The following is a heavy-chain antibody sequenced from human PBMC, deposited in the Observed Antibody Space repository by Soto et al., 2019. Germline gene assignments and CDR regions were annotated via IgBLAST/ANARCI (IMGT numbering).Heavy chain of an antibody. J-gene: IGHJ4*02. CDR1: GFTFSSYA. CDR2: ISYDGSNK. D-gene: IGHD1-26*01. CDR3: ARDGISGSYHLYYFDY. Sequence: PGGSLRLSCAASGFTFSSYAMHWVRQAPGKGLEWVAVISYDGSNKYYADSVKGRFTISRDNSKNTLYLQMNSLRAEDTAVYYCARDGISGSYHLYYFDYWGQGTLVTVSS. V-gene: IGHV3-30-3*01.